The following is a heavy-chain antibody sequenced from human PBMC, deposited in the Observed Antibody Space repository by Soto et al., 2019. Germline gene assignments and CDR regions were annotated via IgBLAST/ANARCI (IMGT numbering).Heavy chain of an antibody. V-gene: IGHV4-59*08. D-gene: IGHD6-6*01. Sequence: SETLSLTCTVSGGSISSYYWSWIRQPPGKGLEWIGYIYYSGSTNYNPSLKSRVTISVDTSKNQFSLKLSSVTAADTAVYYCARHARNSSSSPPFDYWGQGTLVTVSS. CDR2: IYYSGST. CDR3: ARHARNSSSSPPFDY. J-gene: IGHJ4*02. CDR1: GGSISSYY.